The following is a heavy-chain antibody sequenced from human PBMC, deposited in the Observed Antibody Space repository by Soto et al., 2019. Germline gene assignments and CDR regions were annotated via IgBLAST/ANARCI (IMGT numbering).Heavy chain of an antibody. CDR1: GYTFTSCG. CDR3: ARAPQTVAGAGIWY. Sequence: GASVKVSGKASGYTFTSCGISWVRQAPGQGLERMGWISGYNGDTNYAQKLQGRVTMTTDTSTSTAYMELRSLRSDDTAVYYCARAPQTVAGAGIWYWGQGTLVTVSS. V-gene: IGHV1-18*04. CDR2: ISGYNGDT. D-gene: IGHD6-13*01. J-gene: IGHJ4*02.